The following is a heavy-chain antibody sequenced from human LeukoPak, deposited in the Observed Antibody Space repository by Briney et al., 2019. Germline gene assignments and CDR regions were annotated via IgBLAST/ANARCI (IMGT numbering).Heavy chain of an antibody. D-gene: IGHD5-12*01. V-gene: IGHV4-61*03. J-gene: IGHJ4*02. CDR3: ARGTIVATRFDH. Sequence: PSETRSLTCTVSGGSVNSGSYYWSWIRQPPGKGLEWIGCIYYTGSTNYNPSLKSRVTISVDTSKNHFSLKLYSVTAADTAMYYCARGTIVATRFDHWGQGTLVTVSS. CDR1: GGSVNSGSYY. CDR2: IYYTGST.